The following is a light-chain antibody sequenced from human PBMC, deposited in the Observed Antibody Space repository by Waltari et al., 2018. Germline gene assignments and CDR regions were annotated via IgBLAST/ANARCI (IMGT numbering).Light chain of an antibody. CDR3: HQYYSTPWT. CDR2: WAS. J-gene: IGKJ1*01. V-gene: IGKV4-1*01. CDR1: QSVLYSSNKKNH. Sequence: DIVMTQSPDSLAVSLGERATINCKTSQSVLYSSNKKNHLAWYQQKPGQPPKLLIHWASTRESGVPDRFSGSGSGTDFTLTISRLQAEDVAVYYCHQYYSTPWTFGQGTKVEIK.